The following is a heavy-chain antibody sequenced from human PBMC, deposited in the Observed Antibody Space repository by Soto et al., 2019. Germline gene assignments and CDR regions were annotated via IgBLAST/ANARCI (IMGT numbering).Heavy chain of an antibody. CDR1: GGSISSGGYY. CDR2: IYYSGST. Sequence: QVQLQESGPGLVKPSQTLSLTCTVSGGSISSGGYYWSWIRQHPGKGLEWIGYIYYSGSTYYNPSLKSRVTKSVDTSKNQFSLKLSSLTAADTAVYYCAREVPPNSYGDGHWFDPWGQGTLVTVSS. J-gene: IGHJ5*02. CDR3: AREVPPNSYGDGHWFDP. V-gene: IGHV4-31*03. D-gene: IGHD3-10*01.